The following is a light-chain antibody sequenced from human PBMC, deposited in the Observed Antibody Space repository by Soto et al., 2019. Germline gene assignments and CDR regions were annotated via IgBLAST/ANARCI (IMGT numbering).Light chain of an antibody. J-gene: IGKJ4*01. CDR1: QSVSNNY. Sequence: SVLTQSPGTPSLSPGERATLSCRASQSVSNNYLAWYQQKPGQAPRLLIYGASNRATGIPARFSGGGSGTDFTLSISSLEPEDFAVYYCQQRSDWLTFGGGTKVDIK. CDR3: QQRSDWLT. V-gene: IGKV3-11*01. CDR2: GAS.